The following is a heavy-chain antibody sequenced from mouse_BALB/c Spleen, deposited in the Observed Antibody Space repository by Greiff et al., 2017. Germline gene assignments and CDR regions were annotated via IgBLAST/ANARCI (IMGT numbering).Heavy chain of an antibody. J-gene: IGHJ4*01. CDR3: AKKGPGNYGAMDY. CDR2: IWRGGST. Sequence: QVQLQQSGPSLVQPSQSLSITCTVSGFSLTSYGVHWVRQSPGKGLEWLGVIWRGGSTDYNAAFMSRLSITKDNSKSQVFFKMNSLQADDTAIYYCAKKGPGNYGAMDYWGQGTSVTVSS. CDR1: GFSLTSYG. V-gene: IGHV2-5-1*01. D-gene: IGHD2-1*01.